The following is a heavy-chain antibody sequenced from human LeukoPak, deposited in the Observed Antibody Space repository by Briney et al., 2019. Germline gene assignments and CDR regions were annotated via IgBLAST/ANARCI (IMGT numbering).Heavy chain of an antibody. Sequence: TSETLSLTCTVSGASINNNFWTWIRQPPGKGLEWIGYIYSSGGANYNPSLKSRVIISGDTSKNQISLNLTSVTAADTAVYFCARHRDYYDTWGHGTLVTVSS. CDR2: IYSSGGA. CDR1: GASINNNF. CDR3: ARHRDYYDT. J-gene: IGHJ4*01. D-gene: IGHD3-22*01. V-gene: IGHV4-59*08.